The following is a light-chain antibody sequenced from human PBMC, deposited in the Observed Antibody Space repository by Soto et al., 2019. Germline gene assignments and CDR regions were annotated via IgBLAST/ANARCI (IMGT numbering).Light chain of an antibody. CDR1: QSIGNNY. V-gene: IGKV3-20*01. CDR3: QQYAASPRT. CDR2: GAS. Sequence: EIVLTQSPGTLSLSPRERATLSCRASQSIGNNYLAWYQHKPGQAPRLLIYGASNRAPGIPDRFSGSGSGTDFTLTIRRLEPEDFASYYCQQYAASPRTFGQGTQVELK. J-gene: IGKJ1*01.